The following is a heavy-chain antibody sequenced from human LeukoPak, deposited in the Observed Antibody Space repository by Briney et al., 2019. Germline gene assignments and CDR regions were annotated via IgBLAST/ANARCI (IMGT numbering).Heavy chain of an antibody. Sequence: PGGSLRLSCAASGFTFNNYAMAWVCQAPEKGLEWVSSITDNGFNTYYADSVKGRFTISRDNSKNTLYLQMNSLRAEDTALYYCAKGLRGNYDHWGQGTLVTVSS. D-gene: IGHD1-26*01. CDR2: ITDNGFNT. CDR3: AKGLRGNYDH. J-gene: IGHJ5*02. V-gene: IGHV3-23*01. CDR1: GFTFNNYA.